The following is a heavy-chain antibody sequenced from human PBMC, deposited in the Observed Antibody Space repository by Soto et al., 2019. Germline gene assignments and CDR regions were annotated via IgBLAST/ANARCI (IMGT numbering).Heavy chain of an antibody. CDR3: ARHGAGYDFWSGYYENHDAFDI. D-gene: IGHD3-3*01. Sequence: SETLSLTCTVSGGSISSSSYYWGWIRQPPGKGLEWIGSIYYSGSTYYNPSLKSRVTISVDTSKNQFSLKLSSVTAADTAVYYCARHGAGYDFWSGYYENHDAFDIWGQGTMVTVSS. CDR1: GGSISSSSYY. CDR2: IYYSGST. V-gene: IGHV4-39*01. J-gene: IGHJ3*02.